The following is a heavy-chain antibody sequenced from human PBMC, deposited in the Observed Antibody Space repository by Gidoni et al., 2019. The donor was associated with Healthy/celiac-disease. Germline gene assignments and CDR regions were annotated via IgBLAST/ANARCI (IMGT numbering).Heavy chain of an antibody. CDR3: ARVVVVTANWFDP. CDR2: IYYSGST. CDR1: GGSISSGNYH. D-gene: IGHD2-21*02. J-gene: IGHJ5*02. Sequence: QVQLQESGPGLVKPSQTLSLTCPVPGGSISSGNYHCSWIRQPPGKGLEWIGYIYYSGSTYYNPSLKSRVTISVDTSKNQFSLKLSSVTAADTAVYYCARVVVVTANWFDPWGQGTLVTVSS. V-gene: IGHV4-30-4*01.